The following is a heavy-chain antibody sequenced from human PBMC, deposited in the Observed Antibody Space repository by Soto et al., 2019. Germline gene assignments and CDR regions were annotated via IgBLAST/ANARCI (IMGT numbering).Heavy chain of an antibody. Sequence: EVQLVESGGGLVKPGGSLRLSCTATGFTFSSHNMNWVRQAPGKWLEWVSYISTWSSYTFYADSVKGRFTISRDNAKNSLFLQMNSLRAEDTAVYYCARATHDYGALDYWGQGALVTVSS. J-gene: IGHJ4*02. CDR3: ARATHDYGALDY. V-gene: IGHV3-21*01. CDR1: GFTFSSHN. CDR2: ISTWSSYT. D-gene: IGHD4-17*01.